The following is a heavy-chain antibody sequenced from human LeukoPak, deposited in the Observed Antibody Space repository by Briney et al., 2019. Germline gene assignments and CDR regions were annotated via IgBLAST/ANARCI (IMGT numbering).Heavy chain of an antibody. J-gene: IGHJ5*02. Sequence: SETLSLTCTVSGVSISSGDYYWSWIRQPPGKGLEWIGYIYYGGSTYYNPSLKSRVTISVDTSKNQFSLKLSSVTAADTAVYYCARVGYDSSDPSPWGQGTLVTVSS. V-gene: IGHV4-30-4*01. CDR2: IYYGGST. D-gene: IGHD3-22*01. CDR1: GVSISSGDYY. CDR3: ARVGYDSSDPSP.